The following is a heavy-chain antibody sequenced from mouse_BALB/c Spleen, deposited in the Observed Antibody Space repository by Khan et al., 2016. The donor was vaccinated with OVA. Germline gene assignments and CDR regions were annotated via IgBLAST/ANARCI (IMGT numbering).Heavy chain of an antibody. CDR1: GYTFTTYT. CDR3: AREGAYYRSDGWFAY. J-gene: IGHJ3*01. CDR2: IIPSNDYT. V-gene: IGHV1-4*01. D-gene: IGHD2-14*01. Sequence: QVHVKQSGAELARPGASVKMSCKASGYTFTTYTIHWVKQRPGQGLEWIGYIIPSNDYTNYNQKFKDRAPLTPAKSSSTAYMQLSSLTSEDSAVYYCAREGAYYRSDGWFAYWGQGTLVTVSA.